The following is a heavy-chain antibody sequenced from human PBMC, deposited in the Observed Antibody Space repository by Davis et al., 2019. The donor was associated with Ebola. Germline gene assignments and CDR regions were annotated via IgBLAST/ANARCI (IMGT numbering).Heavy chain of an antibody. D-gene: IGHD2-8*02. V-gene: IGHV5-51*01. CDR2: IYPGDSDT. CDR3: ASLRRTITGMDDGFDI. J-gene: IGHJ3*02. Sequence: PGGSLRLSCKGSGYGFTNYWIGWVRQLPGKGLEWMGIIYPGDSDTRYSPSFRGQVTISADKSIKTAFLQWNSLKASDTAMYYCASLRRTITGMDDGFDIWGQGTMVTVSS. CDR1: GYGFTNYW.